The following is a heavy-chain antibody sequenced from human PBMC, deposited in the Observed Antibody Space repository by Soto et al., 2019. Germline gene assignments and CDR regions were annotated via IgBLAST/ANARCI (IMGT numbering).Heavy chain of an antibody. D-gene: IGHD6-13*01. J-gene: IGHJ4*02. V-gene: IGHV4-39*01. CDR2: IFYSGST. Sequence: QLQLQESGPGLVKPSETLSLTCTVSGGSISSSRYYWAWICQPPGKGLEWIGSIFYSGSTYYNPSLKSRVTISVDTSKNQFSLSLSSVTAADTAVYYCARTEGQQLVQNDYWGQGTLVTVSS. CDR3: ARTEGQQLVQNDY. CDR1: GGSISSSRYY.